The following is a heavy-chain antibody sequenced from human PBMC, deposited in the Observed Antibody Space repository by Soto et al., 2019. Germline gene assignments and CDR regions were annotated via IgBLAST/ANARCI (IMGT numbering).Heavy chain of an antibody. Sequence: PSETLSLTCTVSGGSISSGDYYWSWIRQPPGKGLEWIGYIYYSGSTYYNPSLKSRVTISVDTSKNQFSLKLSSVTAADTAVYYCARGPVSTMIVVVTQWIQYRGQGTLVIVSS. CDR1: GGSISSGDYY. CDR2: IYYSGST. D-gene: IGHD3-22*01. J-gene: IGHJ1*01. CDR3: ARGPVSTMIVVVTQWIQY. V-gene: IGHV4-30-4*01.